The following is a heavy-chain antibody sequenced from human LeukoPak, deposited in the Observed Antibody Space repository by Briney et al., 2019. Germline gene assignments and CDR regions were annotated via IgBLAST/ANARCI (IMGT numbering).Heavy chain of an antibody. J-gene: IGHJ4*02. CDR3: AKGGGGDFPFDY. CDR2: LSGSGGST. V-gene: IGHV3-23*01. D-gene: IGHD2-21*02. CDR1: GFTFSDYA. Sequence: GGSLRLSCAASGFTFSDYAMSWVRQAPGKGPEWVSGLSGSGGSTYYADSVKGRFTISRDNFKNTLYLQMNSLRAEDTAVYYCAKGGGGDFPFDYWGQGTLVTVSS.